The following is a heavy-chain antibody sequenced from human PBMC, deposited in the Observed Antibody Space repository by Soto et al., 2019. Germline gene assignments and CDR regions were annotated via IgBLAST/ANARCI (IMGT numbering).Heavy chain of an antibody. V-gene: IGHV1-46*01. CDR3: ARLYSGSRLDY. D-gene: IGHD1-26*01. CDR1: GYTFTSYY. Sequence: ASVKVSCKASGYTFTSYYMYWVRQAPGQGLEWMGVINPSIGSTNYAQKFQGRVIMTRDTSTSTVYMELSTLRSDDTAVYYCARLYSGSRLDYWGQGTLVTSPQ. J-gene: IGHJ4*02. CDR2: INPSIGST.